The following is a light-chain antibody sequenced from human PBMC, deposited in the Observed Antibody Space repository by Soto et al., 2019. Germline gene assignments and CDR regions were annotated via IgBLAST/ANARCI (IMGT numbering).Light chain of an antibody. V-gene: IGLV2-14*03. CDR3: GSYTSSNTLV. CDR2: EVT. CDR1: SSDVGCYNY. J-gene: IGLJ1*01. Sequence: QSVLTQPASVSGSPGQSITISCTGTSSDVGCYNYVSWYQQHPGKAPKLLIYEVTYRPSGVSNRFSGSKSGNTASLTISGLQAEDEADYFCGSYTSSNTLVFGTGTKLTVL.